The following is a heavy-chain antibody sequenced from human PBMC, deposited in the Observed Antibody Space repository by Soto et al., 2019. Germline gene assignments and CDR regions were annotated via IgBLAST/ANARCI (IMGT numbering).Heavy chain of an antibody. Sequence: GASVKVSCKASGGTFSSYAISWVRQAPGQGLEWMGGIIPIFGTANYAQKFQGRVTITADESASTAYMELSSLRSEDTAVYYCAREAAQAPFTIFGVAPSYYYYGMDVWGQGTTVTVSS. D-gene: IGHD3-3*01. J-gene: IGHJ6*02. CDR2: IIPIFGTA. CDR1: GGTFSSYA. CDR3: AREAAQAPFTIFGVAPSYYYYGMDV. V-gene: IGHV1-69*13.